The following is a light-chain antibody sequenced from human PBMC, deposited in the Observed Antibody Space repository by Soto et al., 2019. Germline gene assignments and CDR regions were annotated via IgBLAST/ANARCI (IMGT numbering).Light chain of an antibody. CDR2: DVR. Sequence: QSVLTQPASVSGSPGQSITISCTGTSSDVGGYNYVSWYQQHPGKAPKLMIYDVRNRPSGVSNRFSGSKSGNTASLTISGLQAEDEADYYCNSYTSSTTLHVFGTGTKLTVL. J-gene: IGLJ1*01. CDR3: NSYTSSTTLHV. V-gene: IGLV2-14*01. CDR1: SSDVGGYNY.